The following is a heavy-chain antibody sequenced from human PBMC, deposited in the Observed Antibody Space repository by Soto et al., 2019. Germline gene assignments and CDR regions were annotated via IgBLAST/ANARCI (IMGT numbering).Heavy chain of an antibody. CDR2: IRDSASTI. J-gene: IGHJ4*02. CDR3: ARVGYAYGEFDY. CDR1: GFTFNDYY. Sequence: QVQLVESGGGLVKPGGSLRLSCSASGFTFNDYYMSWIRQAPGKGLEWVSYIRDSASTIYADSVKGRFTISRDNAKNSLFLQMNSLTAEDTAVYYCARVGYAYGEFDYWGQGTLVTVSS. D-gene: IGHD5-18*01. V-gene: IGHV3-11*01.